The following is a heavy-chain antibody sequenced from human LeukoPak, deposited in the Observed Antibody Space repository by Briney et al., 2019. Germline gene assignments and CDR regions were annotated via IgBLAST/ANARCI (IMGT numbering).Heavy chain of an antibody. V-gene: IGHV4-34*01. CDR1: GGSISSYY. Sequence: SETLSLTCTVSGGSISSYYWSWIRQPPGKGLEWIGEINHSGSTKYNPSLKSRVTISVDTSTNQFFLRLTSVTAADTAVYYCACHAVRYSAYDREEDAFDIWGQGTTVTVSS. D-gene: IGHD5-12*01. CDR2: INHSGST. CDR3: ACHAVRYSAYDREEDAFDI. J-gene: IGHJ3*02.